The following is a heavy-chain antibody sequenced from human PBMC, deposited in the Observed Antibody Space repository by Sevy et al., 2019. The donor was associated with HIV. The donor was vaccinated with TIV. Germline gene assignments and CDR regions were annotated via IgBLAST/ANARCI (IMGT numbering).Heavy chain of an antibody. Sequence: GGSLRLSCAASGFTFSSYWMSWVRQAPGKGLEWVANIKQDGSEKYYVDSVKGRFTISSDNAKNSLYLQMNSLRAEDTAVYYCARQNGGYSSSSEYLSDYYGMDVWGQGTTVTVSS. D-gene: IGHD6-6*01. CDR1: GFTFSSYW. CDR2: IKQDGSEK. V-gene: IGHV3-7*03. CDR3: ARQNGGYSSSSEYLSDYYGMDV. J-gene: IGHJ6*02.